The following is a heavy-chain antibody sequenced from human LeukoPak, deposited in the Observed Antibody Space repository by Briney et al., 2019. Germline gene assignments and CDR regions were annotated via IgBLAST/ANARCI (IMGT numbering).Heavy chain of an antibody. D-gene: IGHD6-19*01. J-gene: IGHJ4*02. Sequence: KISCKASGGTFSSYAISWVRQAPGQGLEWMGRIIPILGIANYAQKFQGRVTITADKSTSTAYMELSSLRSEDTAVYYCARDLAPWGSGWHDEDVCWGQGTLVTVSS. CDR2: IIPILGIA. CDR3: ARDLAPWGSGWHDEDVC. CDR1: GGTFSSYA. V-gene: IGHV1-69*04.